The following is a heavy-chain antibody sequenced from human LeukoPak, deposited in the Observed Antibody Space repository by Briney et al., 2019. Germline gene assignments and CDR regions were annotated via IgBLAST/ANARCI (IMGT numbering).Heavy chain of an antibody. CDR3: ARASNPWLQLT. CDR2: IKQDGSEK. J-gene: IGHJ5*02. D-gene: IGHD5-24*01. Sequence: QSGGSLRLSCAASGFTFSNYWMIWVRQAPGKGLEWVGNIKQDGSEKRYADPVRGRFTISRDNAQTSLYLQMNSLRAEDTAVYYCARASNPWLQLTWGQGTLVTVSS. V-gene: IGHV3-7*05. CDR1: GFTFSNYW.